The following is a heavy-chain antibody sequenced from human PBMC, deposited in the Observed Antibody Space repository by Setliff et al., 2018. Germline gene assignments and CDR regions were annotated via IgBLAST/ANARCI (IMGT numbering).Heavy chain of an antibody. V-gene: IGHV3-7*01. CDR3: ARAGLPYAADV. CDR2: INPHASEK. Sequence: GSLRLSCAASGFTFSSYWVSWVRQAPGKGLEWLASINPHASEKYYVDSVEGRFAISRDNAKNSLYLQMNSLRAEDTAVYYCARAGLPYAADVWGQGTKVTVSS. J-gene: IGHJ3*01. D-gene: IGHD2-21*02. CDR1: GFTFSSYW.